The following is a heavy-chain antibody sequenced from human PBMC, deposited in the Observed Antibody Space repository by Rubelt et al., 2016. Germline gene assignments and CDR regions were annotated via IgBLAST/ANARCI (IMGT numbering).Heavy chain of an antibody. CDR3: ASFHLSRDD. V-gene: IGHV4-38-2*02. CDR2: IYQSGST. Sequence: QVQLQESGPGLVKPSETLSLTCTVSGFSISSGYYWGWVRQPPGKGLECIGSIYQSGSTYYNPSLKSRVTISIDTSKNQLSLKLSAVTAADTAVDFCASFHLSRDDWGQGILVTVSP. CDR1: GFSISSGYY. D-gene: IGHD3-3*02. J-gene: IGHJ4*02.